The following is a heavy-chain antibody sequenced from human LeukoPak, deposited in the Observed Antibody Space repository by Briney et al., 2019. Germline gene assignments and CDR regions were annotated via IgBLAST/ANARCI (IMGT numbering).Heavy chain of an antibody. CDR2: IYYSGST. CDR1: GGSISSGDYY. J-gene: IGHJ4*02. D-gene: IGHD3-9*01. CDR3: ARARRLGFDY. V-gene: IGHV4-30-4*01. Sequence: SETLSLTCTVPGGSISSGDYYWSWIRQPPGKGLEWIGYIYYSGSTYYNPSLKSRVTISVDTSKDQFSLKLSSVTAADTAVYYCARARRLGFDYWGQGTLVTVSS.